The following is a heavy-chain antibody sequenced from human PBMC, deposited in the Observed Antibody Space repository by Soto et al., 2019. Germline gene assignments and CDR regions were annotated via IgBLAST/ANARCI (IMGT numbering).Heavy chain of an antibody. CDR2: IYYSGST. V-gene: IGHV4-39*01. CDR1: GGSISSSSYY. D-gene: IGHD4-17*01. J-gene: IGHJ5*02. CDR3: ARPIMTTVTTGWFDP. Sequence: QLQLQESGPGLVKPSETLSLTCTVSGGSISSSSYYWGWIRQPPGKGLEWIGSIYYSGSTYYNPSLKRRVTIPVDTSKNQFSLKLSSVTAADTAVYYCARPIMTTVTTGWFDPWGQGTLVTVSS.